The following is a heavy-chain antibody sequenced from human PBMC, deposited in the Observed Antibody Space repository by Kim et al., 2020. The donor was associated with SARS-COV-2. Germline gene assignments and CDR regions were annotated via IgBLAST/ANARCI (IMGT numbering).Heavy chain of an antibody. Sequence: YAHEFQGRVTMTRDTSISTAYRELSRLRSDDTAVYYCARDWEGYSSSFGYWGQGTLVTVSS. V-gene: IGHV1-2*02. J-gene: IGHJ4*02. CDR3: ARDWEGYSSSFGY. D-gene: IGHD6-6*01.